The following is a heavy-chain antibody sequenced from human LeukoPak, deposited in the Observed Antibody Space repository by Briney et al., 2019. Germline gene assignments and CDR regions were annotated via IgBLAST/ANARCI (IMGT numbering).Heavy chain of an antibody. CDR3: AMGAMVLFY. CDR1: GFTFSSYG. D-gene: IGHD5-18*01. CDR2: ISYDGSNK. Sequence: PGRSLRLSCAASGFTFSSYGMHWVRQAPGKGLEWVAVISYDGSNKYYADSVKGRFTISRDNSKNTLYLRMNSLRAEDTAVYYCAMGAMVLFYWGQGTLVTVSS. V-gene: IGHV3-30*03. J-gene: IGHJ4*02.